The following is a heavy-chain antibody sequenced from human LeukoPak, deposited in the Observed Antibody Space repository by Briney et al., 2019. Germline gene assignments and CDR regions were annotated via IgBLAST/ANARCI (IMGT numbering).Heavy chain of an antibody. CDR2: IQQDGSEK. CDR1: GFTFSSYW. CDR3: ARGSGDVDY. D-gene: IGHD2-21*01. V-gene: IGHV3-7*01. J-gene: IGHJ4*02. Sequence: GGTLRLFCAVSGFTFSSYWMTWVRQAPGKGLEWVANIQQDGSEKYYVDSVKGRFTISRDNAKNSVYLQMNSLRAEDTAVYYCARGSGDVDYWGQGTLVTVSS.